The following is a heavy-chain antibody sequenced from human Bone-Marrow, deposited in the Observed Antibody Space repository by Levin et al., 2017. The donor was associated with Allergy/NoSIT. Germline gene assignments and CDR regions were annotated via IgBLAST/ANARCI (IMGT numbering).Heavy chain of an antibody. CDR1: GFTFSSYV. V-gene: IGHV3-23*01. CDR3: AKDRISKEGQNDFEY. J-gene: IGHJ4*02. Sequence: GESLKISCAASGFTFSSYVMYWVRQAPGKGLEWVSAISGSGGTIYYADSVKGRFTISRDNSKNTLSLQMNSLRAEDTATYYCAKDRISKEGQNDFEYWGQGTLVTVSS. CDR2: ISGSGGTI. D-gene: IGHD2/OR15-2a*01.